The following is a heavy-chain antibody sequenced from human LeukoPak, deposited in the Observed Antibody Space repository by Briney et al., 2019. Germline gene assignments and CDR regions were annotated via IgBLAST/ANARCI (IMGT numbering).Heavy chain of an antibody. Sequence: SETLSLTCTVSGGSISSYYWSWIRQPPGKGLEWIGYIYYSGSTNYNPSLKGRVTISVDTSKNQFSLKLSSVTAADTAVYYCARDDGDYYDSSGYYGFDYWGQGTLVTVSS. D-gene: IGHD3-22*01. CDR1: GGSISSYY. V-gene: IGHV4-59*01. CDR3: ARDDGDYYDSSGYYGFDY. J-gene: IGHJ4*02. CDR2: IYYSGST.